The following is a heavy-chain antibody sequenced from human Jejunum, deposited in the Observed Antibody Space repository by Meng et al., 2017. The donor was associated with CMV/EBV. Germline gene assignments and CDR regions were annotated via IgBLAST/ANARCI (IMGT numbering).Heavy chain of an antibody. J-gene: IGHJ4*02. CDR2: ISYSGTT. CDR1: GDSGTTSGNF. Sequence: LTCTVAGDSGTTSGNFWSWVRQSTGKGLEWIGYISYSGTTQYNPSFESRVSMLADTSNSQFSLKLTSVTVADTAVYFCARGYSSLDYWGQGTLVTVSS. V-gene: IGHV4-61*08. D-gene: IGHD5-18*01. CDR3: ARGYSSLDY.